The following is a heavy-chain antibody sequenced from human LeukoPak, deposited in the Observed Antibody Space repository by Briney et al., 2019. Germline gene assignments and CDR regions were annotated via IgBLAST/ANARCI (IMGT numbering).Heavy chain of an antibody. CDR3: AGYCSGGSCYGGAFDY. V-gene: IGHV4-30-2*01. CDR1: GGSISSGGYS. CDR2: IYHSGST. D-gene: IGHD2-15*01. J-gene: IGHJ4*02. Sequence: SETLSLTCAVSGGSISSGGYSWSWIRQPPGKGLEWIGYIYHSGSTYYNPSLKSRVTISVDRSKNQFSLKLSSVTAADTAVYYCAGYCSGGSCYGGAFDYWGQGTLVTVSS.